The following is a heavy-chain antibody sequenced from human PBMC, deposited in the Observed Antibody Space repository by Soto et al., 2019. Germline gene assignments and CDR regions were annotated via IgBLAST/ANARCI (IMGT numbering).Heavy chain of an antibody. J-gene: IGHJ3*01. Sequence: QVQLQESGPGLVKPSGTLSLTCAVSGGSISRSHWWTWVRQSPGKGLEYIGEISQSGTSNSNPSLKSRVTLSVDKSKNHFSLTLTSVTAADTAVYYCARVVLTITRGAFDAWGQGTLVIVSS. CDR2: ISQSGTS. CDR3: ARVVLTITRGAFDA. D-gene: IGHD3-9*01. V-gene: IGHV4-4*02. CDR1: GGSISRSHW.